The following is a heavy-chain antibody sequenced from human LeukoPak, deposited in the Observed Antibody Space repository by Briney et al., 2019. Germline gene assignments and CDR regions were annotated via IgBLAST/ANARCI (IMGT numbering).Heavy chain of an antibody. CDR3: ARREFYDSSGYPFDY. J-gene: IGHJ4*02. D-gene: IGHD3-22*01. CDR1: GITFSSYW. Sequence: GGSLRLSCAASGITFSSYWMHWVRQAPGKGQVWVSRINSDGSSTSYADSVKGRFTISRDNAKNTLYLQMNSLRAEDTAVYYCARREFYDSSGYPFDYWGQGTPVTVSS. V-gene: IGHV3-74*01. CDR2: INSDGSST.